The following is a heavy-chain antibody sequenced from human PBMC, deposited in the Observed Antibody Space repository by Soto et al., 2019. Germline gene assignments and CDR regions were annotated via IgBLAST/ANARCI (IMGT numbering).Heavy chain of an antibody. Sequence: PGGSLRLSCAASGFTFSSYAMSWVRQAPGKGLEWVSAISGSGGSTYYADSVKGRFTISRDNSKNTLYLQMNSLRAEDTAVYYCAKVSENRLRVPVYYFDYWGQGTLVTVAS. D-gene: IGHD4-17*01. J-gene: IGHJ4*02. V-gene: IGHV3-23*01. CDR2: ISGSGGST. CDR1: GFTFSSYA. CDR3: AKVSENRLRVPVYYFDY.